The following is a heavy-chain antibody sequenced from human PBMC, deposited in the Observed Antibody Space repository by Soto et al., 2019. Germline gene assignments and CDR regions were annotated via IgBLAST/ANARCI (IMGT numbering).Heavy chain of an antibody. D-gene: IGHD3-10*01. Sequence: PGGSLGLSCATSGFTFSSYEMNWVRQAPGKGLEWISYISPNGTTIYYSDSVKGRFTISRDNAKSSLNLQMNSLRAEDTAVYYCARAAGTLVTGVYSIYPWGPRTTGPVS. J-gene: IGHJ6*02. CDR1: GFTFSSYE. V-gene: IGHV3-48*03. CDR3: ARAAGTLVTGVYSIYP. CDR2: ISPNGTTI.